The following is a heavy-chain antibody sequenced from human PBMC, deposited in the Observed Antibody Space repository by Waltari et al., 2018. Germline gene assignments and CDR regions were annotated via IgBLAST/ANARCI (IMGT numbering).Heavy chain of an antibody. CDR1: GVSISSYY. Sequence: QVQLQESGPGLVKPSGTLSLTCTVSGVSISSYYWRWIRQPPGTGLEWIGYIYYSGSTNYNPSLKSRVTISVDTSKNQFSLKLSSVTAADTAVYYCARAQGYYDFWSGYYYYGMDVWGQGTTVTVSS. CDR3: ARAQGYYDFWSGYYYYGMDV. D-gene: IGHD3-3*01. CDR2: IYYSGST. V-gene: IGHV4-59*01. J-gene: IGHJ6*02.